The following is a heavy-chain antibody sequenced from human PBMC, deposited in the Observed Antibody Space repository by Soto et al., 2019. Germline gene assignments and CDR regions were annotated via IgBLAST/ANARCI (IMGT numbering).Heavy chain of an antibody. V-gene: IGHV5-10-1*01. CDR2: IDPSDSYT. CDR1: GNTFTSYW. J-gene: IGHJ6*02. D-gene: IGHD2-2*02. Sequence: XGSLKISWNCSGNTFTSYWVSLVRQMPGKGLEWMGRIDPSDSYTNYSPSFQGHVTISADKSISTAYLQWSSLKASDTAMYYCARICSNSCYKHGMDVWGQGTTVTVSS. CDR3: ARICSNSCYKHGMDV.